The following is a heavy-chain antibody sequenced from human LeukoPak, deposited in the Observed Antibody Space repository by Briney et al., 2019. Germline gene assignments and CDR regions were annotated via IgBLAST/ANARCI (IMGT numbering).Heavy chain of an antibody. CDR3: AGGGTYYPSPHWYFDL. V-gene: IGHV4-4*07. CDR2: LYSSGST. CDR1: GGSISSYY. J-gene: IGHJ2*01. D-gene: IGHD1-26*01. Sequence: SETLSLTCTVSGGSISSYYWSWIRQPAGKGLEWIGRLYSSGSTNYNPSLKSRVTMSVDTSKNQFSLQLTSVTAADTAVYYCAGGGTYYPSPHWYFDLWGRGSLVIVSS.